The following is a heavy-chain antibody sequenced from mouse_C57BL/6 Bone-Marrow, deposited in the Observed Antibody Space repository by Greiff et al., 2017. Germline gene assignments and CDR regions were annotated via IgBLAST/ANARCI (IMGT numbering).Heavy chain of an antibody. Sequence: VQLQQSGAELVRPGASVKLSCTASGFNIKDDYMHWVKQRPEQGLEWIGWIDPENGDTAYASKFQGKATITADTSSNTAYLQLSSLTSEDTAVYYCTTTHYDPSWDWFAYWGQGTLVTVSA. D-gene: IGHD2-4*01. CDR1: GFNIKDDY. CDR3: TTTHYDPSWDWFAY. V-gene: IGHV14-4*01. CDR2: IDPENGDT. J-gene: IGHJ3*01.